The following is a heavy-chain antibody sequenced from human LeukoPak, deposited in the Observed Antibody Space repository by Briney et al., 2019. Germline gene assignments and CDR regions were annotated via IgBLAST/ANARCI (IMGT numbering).Heavy chain of an antibody. J-gene: IGHJ6*03. Sequence: SETLSLTCAVYGGSFSGYYWSWIRQPPGKGLEWIGEINHSGSTNYNPSLKSRVTISVDTSKNQFSLKLSSVTAADTAVYYCARDDYSNSYYYYYYMDVRGKGTTVTVSS. CDR3: ARDDYSNSYYYYYYMDV. V-gene: IGHV4-34*01. CDR2: INHSGST. D-gene: IGHD4-11*01. CDR1: GGSFSGYY.